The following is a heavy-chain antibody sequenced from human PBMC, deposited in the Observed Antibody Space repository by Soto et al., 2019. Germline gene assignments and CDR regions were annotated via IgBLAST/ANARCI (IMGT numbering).Heavy chain of an antibody. CDR2: IYYSGST. D-gene: IGHD6-13*01. Sequence: SETLSLTCTFSGFSISSYYWSWIRQPPGKGLEWIGYIYYSGSTNYNPSLKSRVTISVDTSKNQFSLKLSSVTAADTAVYYCGRDIGSWYSHPKKNWFAPGGRETLVPVSS. CDR3: GRDIGSWYSHPKKNWFAP. J-gene: IGHJ5*02. V-gene: IGHV4-59*01. CDR1: GFSISSYY.